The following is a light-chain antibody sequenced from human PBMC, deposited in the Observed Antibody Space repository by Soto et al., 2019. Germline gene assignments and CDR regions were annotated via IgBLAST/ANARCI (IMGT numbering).Light chain of an antibody. V-gene: IGKV3-11*01. Sequence: EIMLTQSPATLSLSPGERATLSCRASQSVSSYLAWYQQKPGQAPRLLIYDASNRATGIPDRFSGSGSGTDFALTISSLEPEDFAVYYCQQGSTWPTFGQGTKVDIK. CDR3: QQGSTWPT. J-gene: IGKJ1*01. CDR2: DAS. CDR1: QSVSSY.